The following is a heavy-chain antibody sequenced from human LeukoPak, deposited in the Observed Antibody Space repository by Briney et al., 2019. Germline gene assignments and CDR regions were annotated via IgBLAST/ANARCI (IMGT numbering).Heavy chain of an antibody. CDR1: GGSISSSSDY. CDR3: ASDRIEVDAFDI. CDR2: ISYSGTT. V-gene: IGHV4-39*02. J-gene: IGHJ3*02. D-gene: IGHD2-15*01. Sequence: SETLSLTCTVSGGSISSSSDYWGWIRQAPGKGLEWIGSISYSGTTYYNPSLKSRVTISVDTSKNHFSLKLSSVTAADTAVYYCASDRIEVDAFDIWGQGTMVTVSS.